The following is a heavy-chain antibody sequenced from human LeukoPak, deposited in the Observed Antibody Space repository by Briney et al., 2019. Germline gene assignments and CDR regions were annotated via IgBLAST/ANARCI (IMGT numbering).Heavy chain of an antibody. Sequence: SVKVSCKASGYTFTSYGISRVRQAPGQGLEWMGGIIPIFGTANYAQKFQGRVTITADESTSTAYMELSSLRSEDTAVYYCATVSGGTYDSSGYYYYWFDPWGQGTLVTVSS. CDR3: ATVSGGTYDSSGYYYYWFDP. CDR1: GYTFTSYG. D-gene: IGHD3-22*01. J-gene: IGHJ5*02. V-gene: IGHV1-69*13. CDR2: IIPIFGTA.